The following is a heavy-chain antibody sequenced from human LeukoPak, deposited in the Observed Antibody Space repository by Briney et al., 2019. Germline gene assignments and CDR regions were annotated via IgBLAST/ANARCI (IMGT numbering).Heavy chain of an antibody. Sequence: PGGSLRLSCAASGFTFSSYGMHWVRQAPGKGLEWVAVIWYDGSNKYYADSVKGRFTISRENSKNTLYLQMNSLRAEDTAVYYCARAGFGELFLEFDYWGQGTLVTVSS. V-gene: IGHV3-33*01. D-gene: IGHD3-10*01. J-gene: IGHJ4*02. CDR2: IWYDGSNK. CDR3: ARAGFGELFLEFDY. CDR1: GFTFSSYG.